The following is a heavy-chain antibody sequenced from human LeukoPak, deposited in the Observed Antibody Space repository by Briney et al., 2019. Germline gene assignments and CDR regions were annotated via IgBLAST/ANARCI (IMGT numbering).Heavy chain of an antibody. CDR2: INTDGRTT. J-gene: IGHJ4*02. D-gene: IGHD1-26*01. V-gene: IGHV3-74*01. CDR1: GFTFSGYW. Sequence: PGGSLRLSCAASGFTFSGYWMQWVRQAPGKELVWVSSINTDGRTTIYADSVKGRFTISRDNVKNTLYLQMDSLRAEDTAVYYCGRDQWGAVDYWGQGSLVTLSS. CDR3: GRDQWGAVDY.